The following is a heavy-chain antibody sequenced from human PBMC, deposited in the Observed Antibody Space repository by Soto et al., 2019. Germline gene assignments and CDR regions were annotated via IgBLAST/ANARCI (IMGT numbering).Heavy chain of an antibody. CDR2: TNPNSGGT. CDR3: ARAISSSWLFDY. J-gene: IGHJ4*02. CDR1: GYTFTGYY. V-gene: IGHV1-2*04. D-gene: IGHD6-13*01. Sequence: EASLKVSCKASGYTFTGYYMHWVRQAPGQGLEWMGWTNPNSGGTNYAQKFQGWVTMTRDTSISTAYMELSRLRSDDTAVYYCARAISSSWLFDYWGQGTLVTVSS.